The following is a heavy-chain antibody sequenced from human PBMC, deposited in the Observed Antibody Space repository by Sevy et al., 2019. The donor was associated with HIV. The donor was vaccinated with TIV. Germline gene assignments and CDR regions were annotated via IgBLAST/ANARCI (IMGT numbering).Heavy chain of an antibody. D-gene: IGHD2-8*02. Sequence: GGSLRLSCAASGFTFSSYAMHWVRQAPGKGLEWVAVISYDGSNKYYADSVKGRFTISRDNSKNTLYLQMNSLRAEDTAGYYCARGTRIESGPLGYWGQGTLVTVSS. CDR2: ISYDGSNK. CDR3: ARGTRIESGPLGY. J-gene: IGHJ4*02. V-gene: IGHV3-30-3*01. CDR1: GFTFSSYA.